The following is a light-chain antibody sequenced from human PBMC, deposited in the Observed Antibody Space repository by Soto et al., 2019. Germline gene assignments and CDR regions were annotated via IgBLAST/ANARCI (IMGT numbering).Light chain of an antibody. CDR3: QQYYSSPLT. J-gene: IGKJ4*01. CDR2: WAS. Sequence: DIVMTQSPDSLAVSLGERATINCKSSQSVLYSSNNKNYLAWYQQKPRQPPKLLIYWASTRESGVPDRFSGSGSGTDFTLSISSLQAEDVAIYYCQQYYSSPLTFGGGTKVEIQ. V-gene: IGKV4-1*01. CDR1: QSVLYSSNNKNY.